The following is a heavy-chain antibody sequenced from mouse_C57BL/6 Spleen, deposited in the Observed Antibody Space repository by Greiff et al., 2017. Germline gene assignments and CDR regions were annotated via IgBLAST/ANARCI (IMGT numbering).Heavy chain of an antibody. D-gene: IGHD1-1*01. Sequence: VKQRPGQGLEWIGEFDPSDSYTNSNKKLKGMSKLTVDNSSSTDYMPLSSLTSEDSAVYYCARGLHYYGSSFEFFGGWGTRTTVTVSS. CDR3: ARGLHYYGSSFEFFGG. CDR2: FDPSDSYT. J-gene: IGHJ1*03. V-gene: IGHV1-69*01.